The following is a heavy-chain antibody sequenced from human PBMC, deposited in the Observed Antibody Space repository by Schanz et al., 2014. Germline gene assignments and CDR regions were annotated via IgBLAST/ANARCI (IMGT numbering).Heavy chain of an antibody. CDR1: GFTFSRYG. D-gene: IGHD3-9*01. CDR2: ISGSGGST. V-gene: IGHV3-23*04. Sequence: VQLVESGGGVVQPGRSLRLSCAASGFTFSRYGMHWVRQAPGKGLEWVAAISGSGGSTYYADSVKGRFTISRDNSKNTLYLQINNLRAEDTAVYYCAYYDVLTGCDYWGQGTQVTVSS. CDR3: AYYDVLTGCDY. J-gene: IGHJ4*02.